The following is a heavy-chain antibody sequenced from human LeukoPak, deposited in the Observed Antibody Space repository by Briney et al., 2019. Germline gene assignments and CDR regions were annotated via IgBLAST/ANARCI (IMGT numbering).Heavy chain of an antibody. V-gene: IGHV3-64D*09. J-gene: IGHJ4*02. Sequence: GGSLRLSCSASGFIFSSYAMHWVRQAPGKGLEYVSAISSNGGSTYYADSVKGRFTISRDNSKNTLYLQMSSLRAEDTAVYYCVKALYCSSTSCSYGGADYWGQGTLVTVSS. CDR1: GFIFSSYA. CDR3: VKALYCSSTSCSYGGADY. CDR2: ISSNGGST. D-gene: IGHD2-2*01.